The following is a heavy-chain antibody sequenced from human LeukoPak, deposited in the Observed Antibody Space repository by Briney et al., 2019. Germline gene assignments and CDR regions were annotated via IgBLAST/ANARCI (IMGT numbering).Heavy chain of an antibody. Sequence: PSETLSLTCTVSGGSISSYYWSWLRQPPGKGLEWIGYIYYSGSTTYNPSLQSRVTISVDTSKNQFSLKLSSVTAADTAVYYCARAGDTAMVRYYYYMDVWGKGTTVTVSS. V-gene: IGHV4-59*01. CDR1: GGSISSYY. CDR3: ARAGDTAMVRYYYYMDV. CDR2: IYYSGST. D-gene: IGHD5-18*01. J-gene: IGHJ6*03.